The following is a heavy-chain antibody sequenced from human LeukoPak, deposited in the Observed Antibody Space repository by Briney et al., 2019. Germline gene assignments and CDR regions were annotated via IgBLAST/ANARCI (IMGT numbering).Heavy chain of an antibody. Sequence: RGSLRLSCAASDSTLSSFSMRWVRQAPGKGLFWVAAISSRSAHIYYADSVKGRLTISRDNAKKSLYLEMNNLRADDTAVYYCARDRSTSRYYHGMDVWGPGTTVIVSS. CDR1: DSTLSSFS. CDR3: ARDRSTSRYYHGMDV. J-gene: IGHJ6*02. CDR2: ISSRSAHI. D-gene: IGHD2-2*01. V-gene: IGHV3-21*01.